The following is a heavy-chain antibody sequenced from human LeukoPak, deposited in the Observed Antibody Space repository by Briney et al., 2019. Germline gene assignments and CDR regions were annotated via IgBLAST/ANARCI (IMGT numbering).Heavy chain of an antibody. V-gene: IGHV4-4*07. Sequence: SETLSLTCTVSGGSIINYYWSWIRQPAGEGLECIGRIYASGSTSYNPSLKSRVTISVDKSKKQFSLRLTSVTAGDTAVYYCARGEGAIAVAGYFDYWGQGTLVTVSS. J-gene: IGHJ4*02. CDR3: ARGEGAIAVAGYFDY. CDR2: IYASGST. CDR1: GGSIINYY. D-gene: IGHD6-19*01.